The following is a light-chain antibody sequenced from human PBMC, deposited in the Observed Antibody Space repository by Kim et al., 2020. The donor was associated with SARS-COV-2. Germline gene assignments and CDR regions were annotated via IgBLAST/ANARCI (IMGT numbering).Light chain of an antibody. V-gene: IGLV4-69*01. CDR3: QTWGTGIQV. CDR2: LNSDGSH. Sequence: QLVLTQWPSASASLGASVKLTCTLSSGHSSYAIAWHQQQPEKGPRYLMKLNSDGSHSKGDGIPDRFSGSSSGAERYLTISSLQSEDEADYFCQTWGTGIQVFGGGTQLTVL. CDR1: SGHSSYA. J-gene: IGLJ3*02.